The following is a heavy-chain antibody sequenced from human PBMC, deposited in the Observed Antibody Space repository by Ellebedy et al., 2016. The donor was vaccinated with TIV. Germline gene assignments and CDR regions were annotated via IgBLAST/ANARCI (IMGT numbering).Heavy chain of an antibody. V-gene: IGHV4-34*01. CDR3: ALGSLYYYDSNGPY. D-gene: IGHD3-22*01. J-gene: IGHJ4*02. Sequence: MPSETLSLTCSVYGGSFSAYYWSWIRQSPEKGLEWIGEFNHGGVTSYNPSLKSRVTVPVDTYKKQVSLKLSSATAADTAVYYCALGSLYYYDSNGPYWGPGTLVTVSS. CDR1: GGSFSAYY. CDR2: FNHGGVT.